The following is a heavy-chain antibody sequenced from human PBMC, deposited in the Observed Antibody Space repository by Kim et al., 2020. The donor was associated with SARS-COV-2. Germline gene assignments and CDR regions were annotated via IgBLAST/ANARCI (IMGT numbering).Heavy chain of an antibody. CDR2: VYYSGNT. CDR3: TRGGPTTVFGCGYPY. V-gene: IGHV4-30-4*01. D-gene: IGHD4-17*01. J-gene: IGHJ4*01. Sequence: SETLSLTCTVSSGSITSGDYYWSWIRQFPGRGLEWIGYVYYSGNTNYNPSLKSRLDMSIDTSKNQFFLKLHPVTAADTAVYYCTRGGPTTVFGCGYPYWG. CDR1: SGSITSGDYY.